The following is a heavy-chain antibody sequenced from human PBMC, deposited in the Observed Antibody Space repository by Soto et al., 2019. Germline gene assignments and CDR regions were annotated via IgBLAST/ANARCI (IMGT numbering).Heavy chain of an antibody. D-gene: IGHD4-17*01. V-gene: IGHV3-23*01. CDR2: IGDRGTTT. J-gene: IGHJ6*02. CDR1: GFTFSRYA. Sequence: EVQLLQSEGGLVQPGGSLRLSCVGSGFTFSRYAMIWVRQTPGKGLEWVSGIGDRGTTTYYADSVKGRFTISRDNSGNTLFLQMNSLRAEDTAVYYCAKDRLGDYYYYGMDVWGQGTTVTVS. CDR3: AKDRLGDYYYYGMDV.